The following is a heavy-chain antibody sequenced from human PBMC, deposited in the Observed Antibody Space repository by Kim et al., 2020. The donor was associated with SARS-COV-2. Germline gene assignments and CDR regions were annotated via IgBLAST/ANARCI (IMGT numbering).Heavy chain of an antibody. D-gene: IGHD5-18*01. V-gene: IGHV1-46*01. CDR2: INPSGGST. J-gene: IGHJ3*02. CDR1: GYTFTSYY. Sequence: ASVKVSCKASGYTFTSYYMHWVRQAPGQGLEWMGIINPSGGSTSYAQKFQGRVTMTRDTSTSTVYMELSSLRSEDTAVYYCATGYSYGGGTWAFDIWGQGTMVTVSS. CDR3: ATGYSYGGGTWAFDI.